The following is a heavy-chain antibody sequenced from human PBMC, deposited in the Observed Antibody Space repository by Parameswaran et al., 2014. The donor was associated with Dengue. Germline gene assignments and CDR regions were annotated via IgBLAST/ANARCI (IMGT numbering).Heavy chain of an antibody. CDR2: IYWDDDK. Sequence: RWIRQPPGKALEWLALIYWDDDKRYSPSLKSRLTITKDTSKNQVVLTMTNMDPVDTATYYCAHRDPAAGGFYFDYWGQGTLVTVSS. D-gene: IGHD6-25*01. J-gene: IGHJ4*02. V-gene: IGHV2-5*08. CDR3: AHRDPAAGGFYFDY.